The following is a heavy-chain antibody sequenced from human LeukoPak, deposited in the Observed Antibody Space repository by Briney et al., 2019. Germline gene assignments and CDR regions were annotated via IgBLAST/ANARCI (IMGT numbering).Heavy chain of an antibody. D-gene: IGHD3-16*01. CDR2: IYYSGST. J-gene: IGHJ4*02. CDR1: GGSISSSSYY. Sequence: SETLSLTCTVSGGSISSSSYYWGWIRQPPGKGLEWIGSIYYSGSTNYNPSLKSRVTISVDKSKNQFSLKLSSVTAADTAVYYCATWAPYYFDYWGQGTLVTVSS. V-gene: IGHV4-39*07. CDR3: ATWAPYYFDY.